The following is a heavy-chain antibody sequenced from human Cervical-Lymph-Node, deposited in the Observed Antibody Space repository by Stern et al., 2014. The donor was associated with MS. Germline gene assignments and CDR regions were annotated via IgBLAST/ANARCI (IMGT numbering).Heavy chain of an antibody. J-gene: IGHJ5*02. CDR3: ARGATQAFDP. V-gene: IGHV4-59*01. CDR1: GGSISSSY. CDR2: ISYSGSN. Sequence: QVQLQESGPGLVKPSETLSLTCTVSGGSISSSYWSWIRQPPGKGLEWIGYISYSGSNNYNPSLKSRVTISVDTSKNQFSLKLISVTAADTAVYYCARGATQAFDPWGQGTLVTVSS.